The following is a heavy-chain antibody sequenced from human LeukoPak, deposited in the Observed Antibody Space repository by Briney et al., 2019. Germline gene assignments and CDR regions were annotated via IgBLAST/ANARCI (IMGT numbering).Heavy chain of an antibody. Sequence: GGSLRLSCAASGFTFSSYWMSWVRQAPEKGLEWVANIKQDGSEKYYVDSVKGRFTISRDNAKNSLYLQMNSLRAEDTAVYYCARDLGYGSGSFFDSWGQGTLVTVSS. CDR1: GFTFSSYW. CDR3: ARDLGYGSGSFFDS. CDR2: IKQDGSEK. J-gene: IGHJ5*01. V-gene: IGHV3-7*01. D-gene: IGHD3-10*01.